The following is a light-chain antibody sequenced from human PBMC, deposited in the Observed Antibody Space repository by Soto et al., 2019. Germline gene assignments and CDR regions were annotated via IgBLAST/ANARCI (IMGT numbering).Light chain of an antibody. Sequence: QSALTQPASVTGFPGQSITISCTRTSSDVGGYNYVSWYQQHPGKAPKLMIYDVSNRPSGVSNRFSGSKSGNTASLTISGLQAEDEADYYCSSYTSSSTLFYVFGTG. CDR3: SSYTSSSTLFYV. CDR1: SSDVGGYNY. V-gene: IGLV2-14*01. J-gene: IGLJ1*01. CDR2: DVS.